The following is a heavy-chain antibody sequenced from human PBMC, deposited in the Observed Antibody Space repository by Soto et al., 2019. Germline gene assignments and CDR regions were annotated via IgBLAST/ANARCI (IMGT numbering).Heavy chain of an antibody. CDR2: ISYDGSNK. CDR1: GFTFSSYG. D-gene: IGHD5-18*01. V-gene: IGHV3-30*18. J-gene: IGHJ4*02. CDR3: AKDEDRQLWSFDY. Sequence: PGGSLRLSCAASGFTFSSYGMHWVRQAPGKGLEWVAVISYDGSNKYYADSVKGRFTISRDNSKNTLYLQMNSLRAEDTAVYYCAKDEDRQLWSFDYWGQGTLVTVSS.